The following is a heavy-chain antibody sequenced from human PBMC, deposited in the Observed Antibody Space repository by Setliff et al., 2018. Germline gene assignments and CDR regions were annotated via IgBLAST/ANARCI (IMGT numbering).Heavy chain of an antibody. V-gene: IGHV7-4-1*02. CDR3: ARVWRSSSWYWCDP. CDR2: INTNTGNP. D-gene: IGHD6-13*01. Sequence: ASVKVSCKASGYTFTSYAMYWVRQAPGQGLEWMGWINTNTGNPTYAQGFTGRFVFSLDTSVSTAYLQISSLKAEDTAVYYCARVWRSSSWYWCDPWGQGTLVTVS. CDR1: GYTFTSYA. J-gene: IGHJ5*02.